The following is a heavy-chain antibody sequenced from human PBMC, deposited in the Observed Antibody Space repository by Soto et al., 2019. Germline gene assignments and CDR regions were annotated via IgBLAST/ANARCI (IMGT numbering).Heavy chain of an antibody. Sequence: SVKVSCKAPGYTFTSYGISWVRQAPRQGLEWMGWISAYNGYTNYAQKLQGRVTLTTDTSTSTAYMELSSLRSEDTAVYYCASFRRVGYPGVPFDPWGQGTLVTGSS. D-gene: IGHD2-8*02. CDR3: ASFRRVGYPGVPFDP. CDR2: ISAYNGYT. V-gene: IGHV1-18*01. CDR1: GYTFTSYG. J-gene: IGHJ5*02.